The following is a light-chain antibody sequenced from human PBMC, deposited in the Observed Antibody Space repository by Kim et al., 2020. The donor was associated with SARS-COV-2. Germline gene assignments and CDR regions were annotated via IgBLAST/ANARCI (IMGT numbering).Light chain of an antibody. Sequence: PGDGATLSCRPRQSVSSTSLAWYQQKPGQAPRLLIHDTSIRATGIPDTFSGSGSGTDFTLTISRLEPEDFAVYYCQHYHSSPPTYTFGQGTKLEI. CDR1: QSVSSTS. CDR2: DTS. CDR3: QHYHSSPPTYT. J-gene: IGKJ2*01. V-gene: IGKV3-20*01.